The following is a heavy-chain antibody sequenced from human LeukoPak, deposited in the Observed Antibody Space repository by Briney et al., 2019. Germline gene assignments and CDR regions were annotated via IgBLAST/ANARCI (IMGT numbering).Heavy chain of an antibody. D-gene: IGHD3-22*01. CDR2: ILPFFGTA. CDR3: ARVVNYYDSSGYYGGGSYYFDY. CDR1: GGHFSRYA. Sequence: SVEVSCKGSGGHFSRYAIRWVRPAPGQGVGWVGGILPFFGTANYAQKFQGRVTITADESTSTAYMELSSLRSEDTAVYYCARVVNYYDSSGYYGGGSYYFDYWGQGTLVTVSP. V-gene: IGHV1-69*13. J-gene: IGHJ4*02.